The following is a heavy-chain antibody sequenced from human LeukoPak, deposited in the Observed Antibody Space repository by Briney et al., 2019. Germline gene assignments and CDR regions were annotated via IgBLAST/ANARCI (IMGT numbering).Heavy chain of an antibody. D-gene: IGHD3-16*01. Sequence: PSQTLSLTCTVAGGSIRSYYWSWIRQPPGKGLEWLGYIYYSGRRNYNPSLKGRVTISVNTSKNNFSLKLTSVNAAAAAGYYFASVPVLDYYGYVLGHWGQGTLVTVSS. V-gene: IGHV4-59*01. CDR2: IYYSGRR. CDR1: GGSIRSYY. J-gene: IGHJ4*02. CDR3: ASVPVLDYYGYVLGH.